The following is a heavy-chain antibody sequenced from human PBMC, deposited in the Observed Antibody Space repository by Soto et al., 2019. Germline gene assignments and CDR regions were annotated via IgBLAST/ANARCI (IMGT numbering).Heavy chain of an antibody. Sequence: LSLTCTVSGGSISSSSYYWGWIRQPPGKGLEWIGSIYYSGSTYYNPSLKSRVTISVDTSKNQFSLKLSSVTAADTAVYYCARPMVRGAHGMDVWGQGTTVTVSS. CDR2: IYYSGST. D-gene: IGHD3-10*01. V-gene: IGHV4-39*01. CDR1: GGSISSSSYY. CDR3: ARPMVRGAHGMDV. J-gene: IGHJ6*02.